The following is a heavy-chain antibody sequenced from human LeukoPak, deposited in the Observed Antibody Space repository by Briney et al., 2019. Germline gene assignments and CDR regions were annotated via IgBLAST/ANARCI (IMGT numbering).Heavy chain of an antibody. CDR1: GFTFSSYA. J-gene: IGHJ4*02. CDR3: AKDFSCSSTSCYSR. Sequence: GGSLRLSCAASGFTFSSYAMSWVRQAPGKGLEWVSAISGSGGSTYYADSVKGRFTISRDNSKNTLYLQMNSLRAEDTAVYYCAKDFSCSSTSCYSRWGQGTLVTVSS. V-gene: IGHV3-23*01. CDR2: ISGSGGST. D-gene: IGHD2-2*02.